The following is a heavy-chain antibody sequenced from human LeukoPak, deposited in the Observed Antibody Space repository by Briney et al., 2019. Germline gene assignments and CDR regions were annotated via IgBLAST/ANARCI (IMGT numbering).Heavy chain of an antibody. Sequence: GESLKISCKGSGYSFISYWIGWVRQMPGQGLEWMGIIYPGDSDARYSPSFQGQVTISVDTSISTTYLQWSSLRASDTAMYYCARLKGYYDILTGYIHMYYFDYWGQGTLATVSS. V-gene: IGHV5-51*01. D-gene: IGHD3-9*01. CDR3: ARLKGYYDILTGYIHMYYFDY. CDR2: IYPGDSDA. CDR1: GYSFISYW. J-gene: IGHJ4*02.